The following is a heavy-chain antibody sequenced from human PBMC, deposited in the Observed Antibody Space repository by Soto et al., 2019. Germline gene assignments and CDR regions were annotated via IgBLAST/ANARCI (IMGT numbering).Heavy chain of an antibody. V-gene: IGHV4-31*03. CDR1: GGSISSGGYY. Sequence: SETLSLTCTVSGGSISSGGYYWSWIRQHPGKGLEWIGYIYYSGSTYYNPSLKSRVTISVDTSKNQFSLKLSSVTAADTAVYYCARDDYGGNSGFDYWGQGTLVTVSS. D-gene: IGHD4-17*01. J-gene: IGHJ4*02. CDR3: ARDDYGGNSGFDY. CDR2: IYYSGST.